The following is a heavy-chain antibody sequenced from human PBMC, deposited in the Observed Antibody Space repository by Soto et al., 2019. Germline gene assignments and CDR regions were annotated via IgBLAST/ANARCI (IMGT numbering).Heavy chain of an antibody. D-gene: IGHD1-26*01. Sequence: QVQLVQSGAEVKKPGASVTVSCKASGFIFTNFYIHWVRQAPGQGLEWMGQINPSAGRTTYSQHFQGRVTMTRDTSAGTVYLGLSSLRSEDTAVYYCARLRVGPTTAESYNFAMDVWGQGTTVTVSS. CDR2: INPSAGRT. CDR1: GFIFTNFY. CDR3: ARLRVGPTTAESYNFAMDV. J-gene: IGHJ6*02. V-gene: IGHV1-46*01.